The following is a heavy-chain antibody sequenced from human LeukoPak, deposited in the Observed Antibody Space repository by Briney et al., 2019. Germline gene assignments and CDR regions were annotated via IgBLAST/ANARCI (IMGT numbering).Heavy chain of an antibody. CDR2: IYHSGST. J-gene: IGHJ4*02. Sequence: SETLSLTCAVSGYSISSGYYWGWIRQPPGKGLEWIGSIYHSGSTYYNPSLKSRVTISVDTSKNQFSLKLSSVTAADTAVYYCARARAGDYWLQGTLVTVSS. V-gene: IGHV4-38-2*01. CDR1: GYSISSGYY. CDR3: ARARAGDY.